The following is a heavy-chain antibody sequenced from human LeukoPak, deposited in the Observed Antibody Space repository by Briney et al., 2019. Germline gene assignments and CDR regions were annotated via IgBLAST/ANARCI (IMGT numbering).Heavy chain of an antibody. Sequence: AETLSLTCAVYGGSFSGYYWSWIRQPPGKGLEWIGEINHSGSTNYNPSLKSRVTISVDTSKNQFSLKLSSVTAADTAVYYCARMVGASYFDYWGQGTLVTVSS. CDR1: GGSFSGYY. V-gene: IGHV4-34*01. D-gene: IGHD1-26*01. CDR2: INHSGST. CDR3: ARMVGASYFDY. J-gene: IGHJ4*02.